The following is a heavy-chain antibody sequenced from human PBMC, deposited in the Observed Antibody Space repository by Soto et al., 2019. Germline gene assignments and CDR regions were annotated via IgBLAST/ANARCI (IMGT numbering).Heavy chain of an antibody. CDR3: ARISLGYCTNGVCYTPFDH. D-gene: IGHD2-8*01. V-gene: IGHV3-21*01. CDR2: ISSSSGYI. J-gene: IGHJ4*02. CDR1: GFTFSTYS. Sequence: EVQLVESGGGLVKPGGSLRLSCAASGFTFSTYSVNWVRQAPGKGLEWVSSISSSSGYIYYADSVKGRFTISRDNAKNSLYLQMNSLRAEDTAVYYCARISLGYCTNGVCYTPFDHWGQGTLVTVSS.